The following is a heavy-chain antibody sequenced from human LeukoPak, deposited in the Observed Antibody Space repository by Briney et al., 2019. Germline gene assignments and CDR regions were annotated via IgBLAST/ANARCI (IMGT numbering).Heavy chain of an antibody. Sequence: SETLSLTCTVSGGSISSGSYYWSWIRQPPGKGLEWIGYIYYSGSTNYNPSLKSRVTISVDTSKNQFSLKLSSVTAADTAVYYCARVELGPFEEYYFDYWGQGTLVTVSS. V-gene: IGHV4-61*01. CDR1: GGSISSGSYY. CDR2: IYYSGST. CDR3: ARVELGPFEEYYFDY. J-gene: IGHJ4*02. D-gene: IGHD6-6*01.